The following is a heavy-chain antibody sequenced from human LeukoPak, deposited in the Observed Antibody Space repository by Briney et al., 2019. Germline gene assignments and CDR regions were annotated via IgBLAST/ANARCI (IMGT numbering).Heavy chain of an antibody. CDR2: ISGSGGST. CDR1: GFTLSSYA. V-gene: IGHV3-23*01. CDR3: AKADYYDSSGYPDY. D-gene: IGHD3-22*01. J-gene: IGHJ4*02. Sequence: GGSLRLSCAASGFTLSSYAMSWVRQAPGKGLEWVSAISGSGGSTYYADSVKGRFTISRDNSKNTLYLQMNSLRAEDTAVYYCAKADYYDSSGYPDYWGQGTLVTVSS.